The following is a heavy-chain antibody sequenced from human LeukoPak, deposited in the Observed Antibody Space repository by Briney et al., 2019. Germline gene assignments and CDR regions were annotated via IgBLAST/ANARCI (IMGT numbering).Heavy chain of an antibody. D-gene: IGHD6-6*01. CDR3: ARSIAGETQY. CDR1: GFIFSSYS. CDR2: ISSGSGTI. Sequence: GGSLRLSCAASGFIFSSYSMHWVRQAPGKGLEWVSYISSGSGTIYYADSVKGRFTTSRDNAKNSLYLQMNSLRAEDTAVHYCARSIAGETQYWGQGTLVTVSS. J-gene: IGHJ4*02. V-gene: IGHV3-48*04.